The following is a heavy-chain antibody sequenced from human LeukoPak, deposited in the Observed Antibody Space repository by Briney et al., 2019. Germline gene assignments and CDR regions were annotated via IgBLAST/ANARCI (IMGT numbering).Heavy chain of an antibody. J-gene: IGHJ5*02. CDR1: GFTFSSYA. CDR3: ASLGVYSYGYSSWFDP. Sequence: GGSLRLSCAASGFTFSSYAMHWVRQPPGKGLEWVAVISYDGSNKYYADSVKGRFTISRDNSKNTLYLQMNSLRAEDTAVYYCASLGVYSYGYSSWFDPWGQGTLVTVSS. D-gene: IGHD5-18*01. CDR2: ISYDGSNK. V-gene: IGHV3-30-3*01.